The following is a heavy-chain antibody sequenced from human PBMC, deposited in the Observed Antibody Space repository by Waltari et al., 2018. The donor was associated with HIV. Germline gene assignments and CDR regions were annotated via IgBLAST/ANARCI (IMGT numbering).Heavy chain of an antibody. D-gene: IGHD3-10*01. CDR2: IIPILGIA. CDR3: ARHSYGSGSPFDY. CDR1: GGTFSSYT. J-gene: IGHJ4*02. Sequence: QVQLVQSGAEVKKPGSSVKVSCKASGGTFSSYTISWVRQAPGQGLEWMGRIIPILGIANDEQKFQGRGTITADKSTSTAYMELSSLRSEDTAVYYCARHSYGSGSPFDYWGQGTLVTVSS. V-gene: IGHV1-69*02.